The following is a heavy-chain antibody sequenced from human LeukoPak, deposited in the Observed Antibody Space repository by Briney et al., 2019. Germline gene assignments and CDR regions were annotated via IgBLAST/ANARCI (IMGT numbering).Heavy chain of an antibody. J-gene: IGHJ4*02. Sequence: SETLSLTCTVSGGSISSGSYYWSWIRQPAGKGLEWIGRIYTSGSTNYNPSLKSRVTISVDTSKNQFSLKLSSVTAADTAVYYSARHPGDYWGQGTLVTVSS. CDR3: ARHPGDY. V-gene: IGHV4-61*02. CDR1: GGSISSGSYY. CDR2: IYTSGST.